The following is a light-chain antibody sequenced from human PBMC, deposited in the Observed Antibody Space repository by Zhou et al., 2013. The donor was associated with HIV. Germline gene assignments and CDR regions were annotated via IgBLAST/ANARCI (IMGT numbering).Light chain of an antibody. V-gene: IGKV2-28*01. CDR3: MQALQTPRT. CDR2: LGS. J-gene: IGKJ1*01. CDR1: ESLLYNGHNY. Sequence: DVVMTQSPLSLSVSPGEPASISCRSSESLLYNGHNYLDWYLQKPGQSPQLLIYLGSNRASGVPDRFSGSGSGTDFTLKISRVEAEDVGVYYCMQALQTPRTFGQGTKVEIK.